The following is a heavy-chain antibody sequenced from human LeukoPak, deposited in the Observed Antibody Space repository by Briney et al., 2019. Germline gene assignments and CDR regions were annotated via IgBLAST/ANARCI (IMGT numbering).Heavy chain of an antibody. CDR1: GFTFSSYE. V-gene: IGHV3-48*03. CDR2: ISSSGSTI. Sequence: GGSLRLSCAASGFTFSSYEMNWVRQAPGKGLEWVSYISSSGSTIYYADSVKGPFTISRDNAKTSLYLPMNSLRAEDTAVYYRARESEYYFGSYYFDYWGQGTLVTVSS. D-gene: IGHD3-10*01. CDR3: ARESEYYFGSYYFDY. J-gene: IGHJ4*02.